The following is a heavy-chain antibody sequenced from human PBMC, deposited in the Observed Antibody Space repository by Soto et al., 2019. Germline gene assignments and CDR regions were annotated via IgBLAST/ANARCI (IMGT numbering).Heavy chain of an antibody. V-gene: IGHV4-4*07. CDR3: ARLTYCSSTSCYGVEVFDI. CDR2: IYSSGST. Sequence: WTWIRQPAGKGLEWIGRIYSSGSTNYNPSLKSRVTMSVDTSKKQFSLRLSSLTAADTAVYYCARLTYCSSTSCYGVEVFDIWGQGTMVNVAT. D-gene: IGHD2-2*01. J-gene: IGHJ3*02.